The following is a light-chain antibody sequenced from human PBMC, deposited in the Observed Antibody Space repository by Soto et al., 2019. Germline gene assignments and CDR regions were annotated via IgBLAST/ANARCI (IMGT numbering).Light chain of an antibody. J-gene: IGKJ1*01. CDR1: QSLNDW. CDR3: QQYNGYPWT. Sequence: DIQVTQSPSTLSASVGDRVTITCRASQSLNDWLAWYQQKPGKAPKLLIYKASGLESGVPSRFSVSGSGTEFTLTISSLQPDDFATYYCQQYNGYPWTFGKGTKVEIK. CDR2: KAS. V-gene: IGKV1-5*03.